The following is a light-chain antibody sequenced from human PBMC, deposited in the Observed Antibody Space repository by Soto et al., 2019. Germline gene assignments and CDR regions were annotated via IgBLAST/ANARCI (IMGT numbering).Light chain of an antibody. V-gene: IGKV3-15*01. Sequence: EIVMTQSPATLSVSPGERATLSCRASQSVSSNLAWYQQKPGQAPRLLIYGASTRANGIPARFSGSGSGTELTLTISSLQSEDFAVYDCQQYNNWPPITFGQGTKVDIK. CDR1: QSVSSN. J-gene: IGKJ1*01. CDR2: GAS. CDR3: QQYNNWPPIT.